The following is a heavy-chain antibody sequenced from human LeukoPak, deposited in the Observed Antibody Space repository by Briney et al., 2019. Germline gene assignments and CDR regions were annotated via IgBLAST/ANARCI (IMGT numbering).Heavy chain of an antibody. V-gene: IGHV1-18*01. Sequence: GASVKVSCTASGYTFTSYGISWVRQAPGQGLEWMGWISAYNDNTNYAQKLQGRVIMTTDTPTDTAYMELRNLRSDDTAVYYCARDGNIAVAGQLGYWGQGTLVTVSS. CDR3: ARDGNIAVAGQLGY. CDR1: GYTFTSYG. J-gene: IGHJ4*02. CDR2: ISAYNDNT. D-gene: IGHD6-19*01.